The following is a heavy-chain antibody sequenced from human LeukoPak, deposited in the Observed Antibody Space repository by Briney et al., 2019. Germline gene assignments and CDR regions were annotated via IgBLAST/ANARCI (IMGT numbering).Heavy chain of an antibody. Sequence: SETLSLTFTVSGGSISSYYWSWIRQPPGKGLEWIGYIYYSGSTNYNPSLKSRVTISVDTSKNQFSLKLSSVAAADTAVYYCARGRATNPFDYWGQGTLVTVSS. D-gene: IGHD5-12*01. CDR2: IYYSGST. V-gene: IGHV4-59*08. CDR1: GGSISSYY. J-gene: IGHJ4*02. CDR3: ARGRATNPFDY.